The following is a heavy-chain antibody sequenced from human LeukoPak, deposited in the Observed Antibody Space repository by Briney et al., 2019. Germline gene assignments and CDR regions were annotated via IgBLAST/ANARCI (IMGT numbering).Heavy chain of an antibody. Sequence: ASVKVSCKASGYTFTSYYMHWVRQAPGQGLEWMGIINPSGGSTSYAQKFQGRVTMTRDTSTSTVYMELSSLRSEDTAVYYCARGNIAAGTKRSRTNPNFDYWGQGTLVTVSS. CDR3: ARGNIAAGTKRSRTNPNFDY. CDR1: GYTFTSYY. J-gene: IGHJ4*02. V-gene: IGHV1-46*01. CDR2: INPSGGST. D-gene: IGHD6-13*01.